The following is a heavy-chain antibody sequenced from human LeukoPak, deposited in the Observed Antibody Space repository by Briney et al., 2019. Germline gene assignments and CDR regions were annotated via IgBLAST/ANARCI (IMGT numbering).Heavy chain of an antibody. CDR1: GGSISSYY. V-gene: IGHV4-59*01. CDR3: ARDRDTIFGVVIPTFDY. CDR2: IYYSGST. Sequence: SETLSLTCTVSGGSISSYYWSWIRQPPGKGLEWIGYIYYSGSTNYNPSLKSRVTISVDTSKNQFSLKLSSVTAADTAVYYCARDRDTIFGVVIPTFDYWGQGTLVTVSS. D-gene: IGHD3-3*01. J-gene: IGHJ4*02.